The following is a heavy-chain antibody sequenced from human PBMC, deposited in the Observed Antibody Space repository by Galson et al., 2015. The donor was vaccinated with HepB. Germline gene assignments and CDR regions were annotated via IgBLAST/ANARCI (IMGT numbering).Heavy chain of an antibody. J-gene: IGHJ4*02. D-gene: IGHD5-12*01. CDR3: AHNGGYSGCDYALDY. Sequence: TLTLTCTFSGFSLSTSGVGVGWIRHPPGKALEWLALIYWDVDKRYSPSLKSRSTITKDTSKNQAVLTMTNMDPVDTATYYCAHNGGYSGCDYALDYWGQGTLVTVSS. V-gene: IGHV2-5*02. CDR2: IYWDVDK. CDR1: GFSLSTSGVG.